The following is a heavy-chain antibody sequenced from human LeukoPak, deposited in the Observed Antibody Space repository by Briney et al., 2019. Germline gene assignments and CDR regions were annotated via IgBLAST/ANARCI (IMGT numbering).Heavy chain of an antibody. V-gene: IGHV4-59*12. CDR2: IYYSGST. Sequence: SETLSLTCTVSGGSISSYYWSWIRRPPGKGLEWIGYIYYSGSTNYNPSLKSRVTISVDTSKNQFSLKLSSVTAADTAVYYCARGGISMVYATMLHQLKSYNWFDPWGQGTLVTVSS. CDR3: ARGGISMVYATMLHQLKSYNWFDP. D-gene: IGHD2-8*01. CDR1: GGSISSYY. J-gene: IGHJ5*02.